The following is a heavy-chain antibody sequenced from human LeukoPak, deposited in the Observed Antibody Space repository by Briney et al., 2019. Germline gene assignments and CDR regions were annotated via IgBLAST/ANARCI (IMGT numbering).Heavy chain of an antibody. V-gene: IGHV3-48*03. Sequence: PGGSLRLSCAASGFTFSSYEMNWVRQAPGKGLEWVSYISSSGSTIYYADSVKGRFTISRDNAKKSLYLQMNSLRAEDTAVYYCARDWSGYSSGWYASDAFDIWGQGTMVTVSS. J-gene: IGHJ3*02. CDR3: ARDWSGYSSGWYASDAFDI. CDR2: ISSSGSTI. D-gene: IGHD6-19*01. CDR1: GFTFSSYE.